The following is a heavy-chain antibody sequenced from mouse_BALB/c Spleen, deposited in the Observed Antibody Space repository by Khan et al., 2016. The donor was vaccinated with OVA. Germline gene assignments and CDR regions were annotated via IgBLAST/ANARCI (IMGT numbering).Heavy chain of an antibody. CDR3: ARRAYYANWYFDV. V-gene: IGHV3-2*02. Sequence: EVQLQESGPGLVKPSQSLSLTCTVTGYSITSDYAWNWSRQFPGNKLEWMGYISYSGSTSYNPSLKSRISITRDTSKNQFFLQLNSVTTGDTATYYCARRAYYANWYFDVWGAGTTVTVSS. CDR2: ISYSGST. D-gene: IGHD1-1*02. J-gene: IGHJ1*01. CDR1: GYSITSDYA.